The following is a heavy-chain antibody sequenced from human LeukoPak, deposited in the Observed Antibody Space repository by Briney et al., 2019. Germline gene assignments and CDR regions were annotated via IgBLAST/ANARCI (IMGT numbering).Heavy chain of an antibody. CDR1: GFTFSAYN. D-gene: IGHD5-24*01. J-gene: IGHJ5*02. CDR3: VRDRTLGVRDGFILA. CDR2: ISGSSSAI. V-gene: IGHV3-48*01. Sequence: GGSLGLSCAASGFTFSAYNMIWVRQAPGKGLEWLSYISGSSSAIYYADSVQGRFTISRDNAKNSLSLQMSSLRVEDTAVYYCVRDRTLGVRDGFILAWGQGTLVTVSS.